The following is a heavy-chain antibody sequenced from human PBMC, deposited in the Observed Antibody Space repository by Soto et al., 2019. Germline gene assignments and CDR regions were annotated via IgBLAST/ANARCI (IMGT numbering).Heavy chain of an antibody. CDR2: IYATGTQ. J-gene: IGHJ5*02. Sequence: PSETLSLTCPISCPSISGFYWSWIRKSAGTGLEWIGRIYATGTQDYKPSLKSRVMMSVDTSKKQFSMKLRSVTAADTAVYYCVRDGTKTLRDWFDPWGQGISVTVSS. V-gene: IGHV4-4*07. D-gene: IGHD1-1*01. CDR1: CPSISGFY. CDR3: VRDGTKTLRDWFDP.